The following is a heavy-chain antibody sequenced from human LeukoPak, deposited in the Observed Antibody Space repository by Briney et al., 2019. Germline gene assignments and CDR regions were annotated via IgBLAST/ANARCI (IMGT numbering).Heavy chain of an antibody. D-gene: IGHD6-6*01. CDR1: GYSLTSYW. CDR3: ARHRGAARLSIDY. CDR2: IYPGDSDT. J-gene: IGHJ4*02. V-gene: IGHV5-51*01. Sequence: GESLKISCKGSGYSLTSYWIGWVCQMPGKGLEWMGIIYPGDSDTRYSPSFQGQVTISADKSISTAYLQWSSLKASDTAMYYCARHRGAARLSIDYWGQGTLVTVSS.